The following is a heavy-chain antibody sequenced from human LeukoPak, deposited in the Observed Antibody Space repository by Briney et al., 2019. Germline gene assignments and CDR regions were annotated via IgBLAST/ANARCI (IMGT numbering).Heavy chain of an antibody. J-gene: IGHJ4*02. CDR2: IKSKTDGGTT. CDR1: GFTFKKFG. Sequence: GGSLRLSCAASGFTFKKFGMHWVRQAPGKGLEWVGRIKSKTDGGTTDYAAPVKGRFTISRDDSKNTLYLQMNSLKTEDTAVYYCTTDSSGYYRTIDYWGQGTLVTVSS. D-gene: IGHD3-22*01. V-gene: IGHV3-15*01. CDR3: TTDSSGYYRTIDY.